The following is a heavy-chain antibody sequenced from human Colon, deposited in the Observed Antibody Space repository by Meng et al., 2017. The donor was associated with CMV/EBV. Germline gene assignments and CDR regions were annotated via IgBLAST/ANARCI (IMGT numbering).Heavy chain of an antibody. Sequence: GGSLRLSCAASGFTFSSYAMSWVRQAPGKGLEWVSAISGSGGSTYYADSVKGRFTISRDNSKNTVFLQMNSLRAADTAVYYCAKVLSSFWTGGELDSWGQGTLVTVSS. J-gene: IGHJ4*02. CDR1: GFTFSSYA. V-gene: IGHV3-23*01. CDR2: ISGSGGST. D-gene: IGHD3/OR15-3a*01. CDR3: AKVLSSFWTGGELDS.